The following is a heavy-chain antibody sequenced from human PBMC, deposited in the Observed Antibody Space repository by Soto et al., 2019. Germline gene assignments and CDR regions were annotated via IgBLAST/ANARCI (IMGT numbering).Heavy chain of an antibody. J-gene: IGHJ5*02. Sequence: GGSLRLSCAASGFTFSSYSMNWVRQAPGKGLEWVSSISSSSSYIYYADSVKGRFTISRDNAKNSLYLQMNSLRAEDTAVYYCARDSDYGDYESSESGNWFDPWGQGTLVTVSS. V-gene: IGHV3-21*01. CDR2: ISSSSSYI. CDR3: ARDSDYGDYESSESGNWFDP. CDR1: GFTFSSYS. D-gene: IGHD4-17*01.